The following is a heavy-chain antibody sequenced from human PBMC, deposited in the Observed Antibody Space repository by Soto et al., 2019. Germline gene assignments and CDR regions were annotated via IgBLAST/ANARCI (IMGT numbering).Heavy chain of an antibody. CDR3: ARESEDLTSNFDY. Sequence: GGSLRLSCAASGFTFTRYSMNWVRQAPGKGLEWVSSISSTTNYIYYGDSMKGRFTISRDNAKNSLFLEMNSLRAEDTAVYYCARESEDLTSNFDYWGQGTLVTVSS. CDR1: GFTFTRYS. J-gene: IGHJ4*02. CDR2: ISSTTNYI. V-gene: IGHV3-21*06.